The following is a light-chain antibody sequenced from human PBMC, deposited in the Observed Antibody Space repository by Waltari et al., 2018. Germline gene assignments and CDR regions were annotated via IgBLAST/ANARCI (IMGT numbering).Light chain of an antibody. CDR3: AAWDDSLSGPV. CDR2: RDN. V-gene: IGLV1-47*01. J-gene: IGLJ3*02. CDR1: SPNIGSNF. Sequence: QSVLTQPPSASGTPGQRVTTSCSGSSPNIGSNFVSCYQQLPGTAPKLLMYRDNQRPSGVPDRFSGSKSGTSASLAISGLQSEDEAEYYCAAWDDSLSGPVFGGGTKLTVL.